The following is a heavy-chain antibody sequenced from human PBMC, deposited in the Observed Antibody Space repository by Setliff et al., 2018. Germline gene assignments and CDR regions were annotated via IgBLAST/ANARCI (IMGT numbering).Heavy chain of an antibody. CDR2: ITPIFETA. CDR3: ARDSVTLGQLERRGGWHYYGMDV. J-gene: IGHJ6*02. CDR1: GYSFNSYY. V-gene: IGHV1-69*13. Sequence: SVKVSCKASGYSFNSYYMHWVRQAPGQGLEWIGGITPIFETAHYAEKFRDRVTITADESTTTVHMELSSLTSEDTAVYFCARDSVTLGQLERRGGWHYYGMDVWGQGTTVTVSS. D-gene: IGHD1-1*01.